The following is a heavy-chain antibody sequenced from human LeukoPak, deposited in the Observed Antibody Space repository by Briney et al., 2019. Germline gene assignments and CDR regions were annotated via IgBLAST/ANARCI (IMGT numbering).Heavy chain of an antibody. Sequence: EASVKVSCKASGYTFTSYAMNWVRQATGQGLEWMGWINTNTGNPTYAQGFTGRFVFSLDTSVSTAYLQISSLKAEDTAVYYCARDRNSRWLQPYNWFDPWGQGTLVTVSS. CDR2: INTNTGNP. V-gene: IGHV7-4-1*02. CDR3: ARDRNSRWLQPYNWFDP. CDR1: GYTFTSYA. D-gene: IGHD5-24*01. J-gene: IGHJ5*02.